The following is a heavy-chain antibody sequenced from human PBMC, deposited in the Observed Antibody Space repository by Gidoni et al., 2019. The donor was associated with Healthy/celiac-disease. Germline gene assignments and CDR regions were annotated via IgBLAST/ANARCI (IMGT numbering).Heavy chain of an antibody. CDR3: ARDSYSSSWYGDDAFDI. Sequence: EVQLVASGGGLIQPGGSLRLPCAASGFTVSSNYMRWVRQAPGKGLEWVSVIYSGGSTYYADSVKGRFTISRDNSKNTLYLQMNSLRAEDTAVYYWARDSYSSSWYGDDAFDIWGQGTMVTVSS. J-gene: IGHJ3*02. D-gene: IGHD6-13*01. CDR2: IYSGGST. CDR1: GFTVSSNY. V-gene: IGHV3-53*01.